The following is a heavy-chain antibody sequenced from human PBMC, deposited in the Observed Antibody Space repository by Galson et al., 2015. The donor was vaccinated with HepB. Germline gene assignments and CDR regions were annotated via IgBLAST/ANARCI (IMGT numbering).Heavy chain of an antibody. D-gene: IGHD6-13*01. J-gene: IGHJ5*02. V-gene: IGHV1-46*01. CDR3: ARERSLAAAGRGWFDP. Sequence: SVKVSCKASGYTFTSYYMHWVRQAPGQGLEWMGIINPSGGSTSYAQKFQGRVTMTRDTSTSTVYMELSSLRSEDTAVYYCARERSLAAAGRGWFDPWGQGTLVTVSS. CDR2: INPSGGST. CDR1: GYTFTSYY.